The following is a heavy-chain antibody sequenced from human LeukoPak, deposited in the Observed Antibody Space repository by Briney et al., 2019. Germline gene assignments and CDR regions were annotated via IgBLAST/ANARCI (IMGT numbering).Heavy chain of an antibody. J-gene: IGHJ4*02. CDR2: INHSGST. CDR1: GGSFSGYY. CDR3: ARVGGIAAAGIDY. D-gene: IGHD6-13*01. Sequence: SETLSLTCAVYGGSFSGYYWSWIRQPPGKGLEWIGEINHSGSTNYNPSLKSRVTISVDTSKNQFSLKLSSVTAADTAVYYCARVGGIAAAGIDYWGQGTLVTVPS. V-gene: IGHV4-34*01.